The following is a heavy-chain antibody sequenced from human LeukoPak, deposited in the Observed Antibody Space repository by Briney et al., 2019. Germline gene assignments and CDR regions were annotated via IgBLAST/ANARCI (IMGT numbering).Heavy chain of an antibody. CDR2: IYYSGST. CDR1: GGSFSGYY. J-gene: IGHJ6*02. CDR3: ARLVVVSNYYYGMDV. V-gene: IGHV4-39*01. D-gene: IGHD2-2*01. Sequence: SETLSLTCAVYGGSFSGYYWGWIRQPPGKGLEWIGSIYYSGSTYYNPSLKSRVTISVDTSKNQFSLKLSSVTAADTAVYYCARLVVVSNYYYGMDVWGQGTTVTVSS.